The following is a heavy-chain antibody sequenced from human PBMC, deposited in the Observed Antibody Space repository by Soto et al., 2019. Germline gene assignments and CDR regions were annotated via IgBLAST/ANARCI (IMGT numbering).Heavy chain of an antibody. CDR2: ISSSSSYI. Sequence: GGSLRLSCAASGFTFSSYSMNWVRQAPGKGLEWVSSISSSSSYIYYADSVKGRFTISRDNAKNSLYLQMNSLRAEDTAVYYCARDRLPGIAAAGPNWFDPWGQGTLVTVSS. D-gene: IGHD6-13*01. V-gene: IGHV3-21*04. CDR3: ARDRLPGIAAAGPNWFDP. J-gene: IGHJ5*02. CDR1: GFTFSSYS.